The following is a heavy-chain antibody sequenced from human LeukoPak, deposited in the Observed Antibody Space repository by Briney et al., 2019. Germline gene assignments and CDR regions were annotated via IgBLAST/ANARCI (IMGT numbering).Heavy chain of an antibody. V-gene: IGHV4-39*01. CDR1: GASVSSGSFY. CDR2: IYYTGST. J-gene: IGHJ5*02. CDR3: ARHSGSGSLSRPFDP. Sequence: KPSETLSLTRSVSGASVSSGSFYWGWLRQSPGKGLEWIATIYYTGSTYYDPSLKSRVSISIDTSNNQFSLNVKSVSAADTAVYYCARHSGSGSLSRPFDPWGQGTLVTVTS. D-gene: IGHD3-10*01.